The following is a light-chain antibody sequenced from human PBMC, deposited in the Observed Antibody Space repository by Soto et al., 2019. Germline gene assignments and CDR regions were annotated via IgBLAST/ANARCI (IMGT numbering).Light chain of an antibody. Sequence: EVLMTQSAATMSVSPGVRGPPSGRASQSISDTLAWYQQKPGQANRLLIYGASRRATGFPARFSGSGSGTDFTITISSLQSEDFAVYYCQQYDNWPWTFGPGTKLDIK. CDR1: QSISDT. CDR2: GAS. V-gene: IGKV3-15*01. CDR3: QQYDNWPWT. J-gene: IGKJ1*01.